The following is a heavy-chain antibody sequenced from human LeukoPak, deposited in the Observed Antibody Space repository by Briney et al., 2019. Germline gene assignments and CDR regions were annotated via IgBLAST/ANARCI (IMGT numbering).Heavy chain of an antibody. CDR2: TYYRSKWYN. CDR1: GDSVSSNSAA. J-gene: IGHJ6*02. Sequence: SQTLSLTCAISGDSVSSNSAAWNWIRQSPSRGLEWLGRTYYRSKWYNDYAVSVKSRITINPDTSKNQFSLQLNSVTPEDTAVYYCARVTSIVVVPAAMPVRSLHYYYYYGMDVWGQGTTVTVSS. D-gene: IGHD2-2*01. V-gene: IGHV6-1*01. CDR3: ARVTSIVVVPAAMPVRSLHYYYYYGMDV.